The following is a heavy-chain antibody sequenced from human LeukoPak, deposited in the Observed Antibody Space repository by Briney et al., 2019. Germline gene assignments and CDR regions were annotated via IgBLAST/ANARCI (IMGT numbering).Heavy chain of an antibody. CDR2: INNSGGSP. V-gene: IGHV3-23*01. CDR3: AKSLRIIMVRGVSYFGY. CDR1: GFTFSSYG. D-gene: IGHD3-10*01. J-gene: IGHJ4*02. Sequence: GGTLRLSCAASGFTFSSYGMNWVRQAPGKGLEWVSAINNSGGSPYYADSVKGRFTISRDNSKNTLYLQMNSLRAEDTAVYYCAKSLRIIMVRGVSYFGYWGQGTLVTVSS.